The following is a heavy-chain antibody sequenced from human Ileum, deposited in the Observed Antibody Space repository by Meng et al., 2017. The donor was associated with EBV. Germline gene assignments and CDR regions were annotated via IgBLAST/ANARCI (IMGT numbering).Heavy chain of an antibody. J-gene: IGHJ4*02. CDR1: GFTFSTFA. D-gene: IGHD2-21*02. CDR3: AKQLGDNLGIDY. Sequence: VLLWGWWGGLAQPGGSLRFSCAASGFTFSTFAMYWVRQAPGKGLEWVSAISDSGEKTIYADSVKGRFTTSRDNSKTTLSLQMSSLRAEDTAVYYCAKQLGDNLGIDYWGQGTLVTVSS. V-gene: IGHV3-23*01. CDR2: ISDSGEKT.